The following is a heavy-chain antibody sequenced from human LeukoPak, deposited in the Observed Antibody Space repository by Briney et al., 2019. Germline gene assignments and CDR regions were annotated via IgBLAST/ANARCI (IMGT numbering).Heavy chain of an antibody. J-gene: IGHJ4*02. D-gene: IGHD1-26*01. CDR1: GLSFNNAW. CDR3: AKDGGTHFDH. Sequence: GGSLRLSCAASGLSFNNAWMSWVRQVPGKGLEWVSYISSSGTTISYAQSVKGRFTITRDNAQNSLTLHMNTLRADDTAVYYCAKDGGTHFDHWGQGTLVTVSS. CDR2: ISSSGTTI. V-gene: IGHV3-48*01.